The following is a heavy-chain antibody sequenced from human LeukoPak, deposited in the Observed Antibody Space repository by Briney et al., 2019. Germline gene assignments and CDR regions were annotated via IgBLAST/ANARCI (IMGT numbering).Heavy chain of an antibody. D-gene: IGHD6-13*01. CDR2: ITTSGGST. Sequence: ASVKVSCKASGYTFTSYYMHWVRQAPGQGLEWMGIITTSGGSTNYAQNFQGRVTMTRGTSTSTVYMELTSLRSEDTAVYYCARVRTIAAVGPDFDFWGQGTLVTVSS. CDR1: GYTFTSYY. J-gene: IGHJ4*02. V-gene: IGHV1-46*01. CDR3: ARVRTIAAVGPDFDF.